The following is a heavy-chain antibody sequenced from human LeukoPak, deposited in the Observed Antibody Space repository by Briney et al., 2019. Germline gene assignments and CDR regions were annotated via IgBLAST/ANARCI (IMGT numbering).Heavy chain of an antibody. CDR1: GYTFPSYG. CDR2: ISAYNGNT. J-gene: IGHJ4*02. CDR3: ARLRLDIVVVPAAEYYFDY. D-gene: IGHD2-2*03. Sequence: ASVKVSCKASGYTFPSYGISWVRQAPGQGLEWMGWISAYNGNTNYAQKLQGRVTMTTDTSTSTAYMELRSLRSDDTAVYYCARLRLDIVVVPAAEYYFDYWGQGTLVTVSS. V-gene: IGHV1-18*04.